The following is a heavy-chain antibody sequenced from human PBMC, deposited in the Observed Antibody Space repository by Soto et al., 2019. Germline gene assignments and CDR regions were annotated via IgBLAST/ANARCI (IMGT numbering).Heavy chain of an antibody. CDR2: IIPVVGTT. CDR3: ARGRLYATTYCDY. D-gene: IGHD2-8*01. Sequence: QVQLVQSGAEVKKPGSSVKVSCKASGDTFTTNSLNWVRQAPGQGLEWMGGIIPVVGTTKYAQKYQDRVTITGDKSTNTAYMELSSLRSDDKAVYYCARGRLYATTYCDYWGQGTPVTVSS. V-gene: IGHV1-69*06. CDR1: GDTFTTNS. J-gene: IGHJ4*02.